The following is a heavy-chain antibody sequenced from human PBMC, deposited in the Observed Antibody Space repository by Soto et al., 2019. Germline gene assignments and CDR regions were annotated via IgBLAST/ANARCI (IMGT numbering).Heavy chain of an antibody. Sequence: EVQLLESGGGLVQPGGSLRLSCAASGFSLNNYAMTWVRQAPGKGLEWVSSMSATDGRSYYADSVKGRFTISRDDSKSTLYLQMNSVRVEDTAVYYCAKDPNGDYVGGFDFWGQGPMVTV. CDR1: GFSLNNYA. CDR3: AKDPNGDYVGGFDF. D-gene: IGHD4-17*01. V-gene: IGHV3-23*01. CDR2: MSATDGRS. J-gene: IGHJ3*01.